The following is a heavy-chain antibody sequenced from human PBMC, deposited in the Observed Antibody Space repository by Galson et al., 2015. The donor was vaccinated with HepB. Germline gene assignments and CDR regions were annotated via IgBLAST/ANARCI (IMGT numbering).Heavy chain of an antibody. CDR3: ARGEPYGDENYYYGMDV. J-gene: IGHJ6*02. CDR1: GYTFTSYA. CDR2: INTNTGNP. Sequence: SVKVSCKASGYTFTSYAMNWVRQAPGQGLEWMGWINTNTGNPTYAQGFTGRFVFSLDTSVSTAYLQICSLKAEDTAVYYCARGEPYGDENYYYGMDVWGQGTTVTAAS. V-gene: IGHV7-4-1*01. D-gene: IGHD4-17*01.